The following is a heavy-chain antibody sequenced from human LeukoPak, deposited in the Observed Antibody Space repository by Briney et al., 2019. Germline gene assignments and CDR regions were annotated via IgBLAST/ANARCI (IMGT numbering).Heavy chain of an antibody. V-gene: IGHV3-23*01. CDR2: ISGSGTNT. J-gene: IGHJ4*02. CDR3: GRQGIYASGNLDY. D-gene: IGHD3-10*01. Sequence: GGSLRLSCAASGFTFSSYAMSWLRQAPGKGLEWVSAISGSGTNTYYADSVKGRFTISRDNSKNTLYLQMNSLRAEDTAVYYCGRQGIYASGNLDYWGQGTLVTVSS. CDR1: GFTFSSYA.